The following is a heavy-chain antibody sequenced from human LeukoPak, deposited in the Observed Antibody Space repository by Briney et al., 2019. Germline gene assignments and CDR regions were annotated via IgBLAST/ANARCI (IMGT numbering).Heavy chain of an antibody. D-gene: IGHD3-16*02. Sequence: SETLSLTCIVSGGSISDYHWTWIRQPPGKGLEWIGYVEKSGSTNYNLSLKSRVTISLDRSKNQLSLKLSSMTAADTAVYYCARSGTYDYVWGSYRYWVYWGQGTLVTVSS. CDR2: VEKSGST. CDR1: GGSISDYH. CDR3: ARSGTYDYVWGSYRYWVY. V-gene: IGHV4-59*01. J-gene: IGHJ4*02.